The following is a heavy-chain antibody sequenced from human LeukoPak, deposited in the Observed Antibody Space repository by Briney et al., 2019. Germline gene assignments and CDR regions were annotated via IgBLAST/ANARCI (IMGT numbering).Heavy chain of an antibody. J-gene: IGHJ5*02. D-gene: IGHD3-3*01. CDR2: IYYSGST. CDR3: ASNLRENWFDP. Sequence: SETLSLTCTVSGGSISSYYWSWIRQPPGKGLEWIGYIYYSGSTNYNPPLKSRVTISVDTSKNQFSLKLSSVTAADTAVYYCASNLRENWFDPWGQGTLVTVSS. CDR1: GGSISSYY. V-gene: IGHV4-59*01.